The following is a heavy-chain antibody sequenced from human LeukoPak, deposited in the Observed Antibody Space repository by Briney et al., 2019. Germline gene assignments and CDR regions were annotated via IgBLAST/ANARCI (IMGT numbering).Heavy chain of an antibody. CDR3: AKDLELDSGSPNYFDY. V-gene: IGHV3-23*01. Sequence: GGSLRLSCAASGFTFSSYAMSWVRQAPGRGLEWVSAISGSGGSTYYADSVKGRFTISRDNSKNTLYLQMNSLRAEDTAVYYCAKDLELDSGSPNYFDYWGQGTLVTVSS. CDR2: ISGSGGST. J-gene: IGHJ4*02. D-gene: IGHD1-26*01. CDR1: GFTFSSYA.